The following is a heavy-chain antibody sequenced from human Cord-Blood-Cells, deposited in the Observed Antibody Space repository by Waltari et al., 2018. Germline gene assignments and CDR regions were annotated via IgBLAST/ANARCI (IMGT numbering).Heavy chain of an antibody. D-gene: IGHD2-15*01. CDR3: ARDRLSCSGGSCYKVFGY. CDR2: IYHSGST. J-gene: IGHJ4*02. CDR1: GYSITSGYY. Sequence: GPGLVKPSETLSLTCAVSGYSITSGYYWGWIRQPPGKGLEWIGSIYHSGSTYYNPSLKSRVTISVDTSKNQFSLKLSSVTAADTAVYYCARDRLSCSGGSCYKVFGYWGQGTLVTVSS. V-gene: IGHV4-38-2*02.